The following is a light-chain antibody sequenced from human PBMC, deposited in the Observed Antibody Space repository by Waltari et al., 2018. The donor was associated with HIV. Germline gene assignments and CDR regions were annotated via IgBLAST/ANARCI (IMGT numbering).Light chain of an antibody. CDR3: LQYNTWPLT. Sequence: EIVMTQSPATLSVSAGERVTLSCRASQSFGTKLAWYQQKPGQPPRLLIYSASTRATGIPARFSGSGSGTEVSLTIKSLQSEDFAVYYCLQYNTWPLTFGQGTRLEI. CDR2: SAS. V-gene: IGKV3-15*01. CDR1: QSFGTK. J-gene: IGKJ5*01.